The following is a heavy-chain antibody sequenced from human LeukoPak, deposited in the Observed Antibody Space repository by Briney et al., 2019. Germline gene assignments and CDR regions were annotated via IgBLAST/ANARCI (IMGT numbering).Heavy chain of an antibody. CDR1: GFTFSSYA. Sequence: GGSLRLSCAASGFTFSSYAMSWVRQAPGKGLEWVSAISGRGGSTYYADSVKGRFTISRDNSKNTLYLQMNSLRAEDTAVYYCAKSPYYDSSGYRYYFDYWGQGTLVTVSS. CDR2: ISGRGGST. V-gene: IGHV3-23*01. D-gene: IGHD3-22*01. CDR3: AKSPYYDSSGYRYYFDY. J-gene: IGHJ4*02.